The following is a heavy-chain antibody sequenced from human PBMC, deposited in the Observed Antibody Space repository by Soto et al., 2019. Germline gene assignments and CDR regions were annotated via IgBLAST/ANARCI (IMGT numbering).Heavy chain of an antibody. D-gene: IGHD3-3*01. J-gene: IGHJ6*02. CDR2: INADGTST. CDR3: ARGRGAYTDFWSGYSYYYYGMDV. V-gene: IGHV3-74*01. CDR1: GFTFSNSW. Sequence: LRLSCAASGFTFSNSWMHWVRQVSGKGLEWVSRINADGTSTSYADSVKGRFTISRDNAKNTLYLHVNSLRAEDTAVYYCARGRGAYTDFWSGYSYYYYGMDVWGQGTTVTVS.